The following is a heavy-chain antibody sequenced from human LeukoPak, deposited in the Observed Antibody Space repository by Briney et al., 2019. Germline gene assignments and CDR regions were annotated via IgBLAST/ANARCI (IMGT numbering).Heavy chain of an antibody. Sequence: GGSLRLSCAASGFTFNNYEMNWVRQAPGKGLEWVSFISSSGDSVYYGDSVEGRFTISRDNAKNSLFLQMNSLRAEDTAVYYCARVFGDYSDYWGQGILVIVSS. CDR2: ISSSGDSV. CDR3: ARVFGDYSDY. CDR1: GFTFNNYE. J-gene: IGHJ4*02. V-gene: IGHV3-48*03. D-gene: IGHD4-17*01.